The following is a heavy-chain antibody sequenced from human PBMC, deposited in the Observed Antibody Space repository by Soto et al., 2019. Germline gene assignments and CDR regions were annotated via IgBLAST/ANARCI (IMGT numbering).Heavy chain of an antibody. J-gene: IGHJ4*02. D-gene: IGHD3-10*01. CDR2: IYYSGST. CDR3: ARQRYGNSSRYLHY. Sequence: SETLSLTCTVSGGSVSGYYWSWVRQPPGKGLEWIGYIYYSGSTNYNPSLKSRVTISVDTSKNQFSLKLSSVTAADTAVYYCARQRYGNSSRYLHYCCPAPPVTV. CDR1: GGSVSGYY. V-gene: IGHV4-59*08.